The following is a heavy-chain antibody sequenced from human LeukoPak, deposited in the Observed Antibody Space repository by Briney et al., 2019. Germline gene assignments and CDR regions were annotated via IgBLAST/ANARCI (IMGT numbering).Heavy chain of an antibody. D-gene: IGHD6-13*01. CDR2: INPGGSST. CDR3: ARGPPSSSWYHY. CDR1: GYTFTNYY. Sequence: ASVKVSCKASGYTFTNYYIHWVRQAPGQGLEWMGIINPGGSSTSYAQKFQGRVTMTRDTSTSTVYMELSSLRSEDTAVYYCARGPPSSSWYHYWGQGTLVTVSS. J-gene: IGHJ4*02. V-gene: IGHV1-46*01.